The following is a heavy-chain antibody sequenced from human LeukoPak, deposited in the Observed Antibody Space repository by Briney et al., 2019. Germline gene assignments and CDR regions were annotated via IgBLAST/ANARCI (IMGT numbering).Heavy chain of an antibody. CDR1: GGSISSYY. Sequence: PSETLSLTCTVSGGSISSYYWSWIRQPPGKGLEWIGSIYDSGSTYYNPSLKSRVTISVDTSKNQFSLRLNSVTAADTAVYYCARHYGPWGQGTLVTVSS. CDR3: ARHYGP. CDR2: IYDSGST. V-gene: IGHV4-59*05. D-gene: IGHD3-16*01. J-gene: IGHJ5*02.